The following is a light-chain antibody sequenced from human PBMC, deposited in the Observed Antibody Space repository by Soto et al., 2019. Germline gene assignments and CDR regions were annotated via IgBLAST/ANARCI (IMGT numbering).Light chain of an antibody. CDR3: QQYDNYDIT. Sequence: DIQMTHSPSSLSASVGDTVTITCQASQDINKFLNWYQQKPGKAPKLLIYDVSNLETGVPSRFSGSGSETHFTLTINSLQPEDIATYYCQQYDNYDITFGQGTRLEI. CDR2: DVS. CDR1: QDINKF. V-gene: IGKV1-33*01. J-gene: IGKJ5*01.